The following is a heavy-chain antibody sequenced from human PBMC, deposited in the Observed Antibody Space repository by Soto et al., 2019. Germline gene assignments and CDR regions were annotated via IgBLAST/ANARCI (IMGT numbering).Heavy chain of an antibody. J-gene: IGHJ4*02. CDR3: LRVSGGDYRRPLDY. V-gene: IGHV4-59*01. CDR2: IYYTGNT. Sequence: SEALSLTCTVSGGFLSTYYWNLSRLPPEKGLEWIGYIYYTGNTNYNPSLTSRVTISVDTSKNQFSLKLRSVTAADTAVYYCLRVSGGDYRRPLDYRSQGTLVTVSS. D-gene: IGHD4-17*01. CDR1: GGFLSTYY.